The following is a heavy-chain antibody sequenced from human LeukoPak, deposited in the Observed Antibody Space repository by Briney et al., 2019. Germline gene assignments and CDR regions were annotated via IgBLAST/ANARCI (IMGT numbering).Heavy chain of an antibody. Sequence: SETLSLTCTVSGGSVGSSSYYWGWIRQPPGKGLEYIGSLYYSGSTYYNPSLKSRVTISVDTSKNQFSLKLYSVTAADTAVYYCARISWRAYYTDYWGQGTLVTVSS. D-gene: IGHD3-3*01. V-gene: IGHV4-39*01. CDR3: ARISWRAYYTDY. J-gene: IGHJ4*02. CDR1: GGSVGSSSYY. CDR2: LYYSGST.